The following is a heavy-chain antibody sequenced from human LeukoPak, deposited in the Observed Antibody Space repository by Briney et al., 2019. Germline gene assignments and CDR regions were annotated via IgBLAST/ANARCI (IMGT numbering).Heavy chain of an antibody. D-gene: IGHD3-22*01. V-gene: IGHV5-51*01. J-gene: IGHJ6*02. CDR2: IYPGDSDT. CDR3: ARDRHDSSGYFSPVYYYYGMDV. CDR1: GYSFTTYW. Sequence: GESLKISCKGSGYSFTTYWIGWVRQLPGKGLEWMGIIYPGDSDTSYSPSFQGQVTISADKSINTAYLQWSSLKASDTAMYYCARDRHDSSGYFSPVYYYYGMDVWGQGTTVTVSS.